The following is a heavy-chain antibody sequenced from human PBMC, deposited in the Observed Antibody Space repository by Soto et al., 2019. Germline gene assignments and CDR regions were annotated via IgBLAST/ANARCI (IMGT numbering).Heavy chain of an antibody. J-gene: IGHJ4*02. D-gene: IGHD3-22*01. Sequence: SETLSLTCTVSGCFISSGGYYWSWIRQPPGKGLEWIGYIYYSGTTYYNPSLKSGISISLDTSKNQFSLKLSSVTAADTAVYYCAIVSSGYSYCFVYWGQGPLVTVSS. CDR1: GCFISSGGYY. CDR2: IYYSGTT. V-gene: IGHV4-30-4*01. CDR3: AIVSSGYSYCFVY.